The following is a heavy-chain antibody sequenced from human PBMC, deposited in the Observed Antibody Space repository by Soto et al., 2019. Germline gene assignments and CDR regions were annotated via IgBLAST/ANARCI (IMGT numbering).Heavy chain of an antibody. V-gene: IGHV4-4*07. J-gene: IGHJ6*02. Sequence: SETLSLTCTVSYGSISNYYWSWVRQPAGKGLEWIGRIYSSGSTDYTPSLRGRVTMSVDTSKNRFSLRLSYVTAEDTDVYWCERDSAPINYYETSGPYSRDSKGYRMDVWGQGITVTVSS. D-gene: IGHD3-22*01. CDR3: ERDSAPINYYETSGPYSRDSKGYRMDV. CDR2: IYSSGST. CDR1: YGSISNYY.